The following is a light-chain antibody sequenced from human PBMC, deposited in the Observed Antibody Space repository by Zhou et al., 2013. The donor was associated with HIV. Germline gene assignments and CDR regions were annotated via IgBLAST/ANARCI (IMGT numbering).Light chain of an antibody. CDR3: QQSYSTLHS. V-gene: IGKV1-39*01. CDR2: AGS. J-gene: IGKJ2*03. Sequence: DIQMTQSPSSLSASVGDRVTITCRASQSISSWLAWYQQKPQRAPKSLIYAGSTLQSGVPSRFSGSGSGTDFTLTITNLQPDDFATYYCQQSYSTLHSFGQGTKVDFK. CDR1: QSISSW.